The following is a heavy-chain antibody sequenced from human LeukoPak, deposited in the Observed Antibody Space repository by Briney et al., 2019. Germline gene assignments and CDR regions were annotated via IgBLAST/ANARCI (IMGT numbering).Heavy chain of an antibody. D-gene: IGHD6-25*01. J-gene: IGHJ4*02. V-gene: IGHV1-8*03. CDR1: GYTFTGYY. CDR3: ARGRSATDY. CDR2: INPNSGNT. Sequence: ASVKVSCKASGYTFTGYYMHWVRQAPGQGLEWMGWINPNSGNTGYAQKFQGRVTITRNTSISTAYMELSSLRSEDTAVYYCARGRSATDYWGQGTLVTVSS.